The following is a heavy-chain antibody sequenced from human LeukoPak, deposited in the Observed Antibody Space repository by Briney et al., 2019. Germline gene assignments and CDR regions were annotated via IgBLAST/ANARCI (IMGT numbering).Heavy chain of an antibody. D-gene: IGHD3-3*01. CDR2: IYYSGST. V-gene: IGHV4-34*01. J-gene: IGHJ5*02. CDR1: GGSFSGYY. CDR3: AATYYDFWSDFNWFDP. Sequence: PSETLSLTCAAYGGSFSGYYWSWIRQPPGKGLEWVGSIYYSGSTYYNPSLKSRVTISVDTSKNQFSLKLSSVTAADTAVYYCAATYYDFWSDFNWFDPWGQGTLVTVSS.